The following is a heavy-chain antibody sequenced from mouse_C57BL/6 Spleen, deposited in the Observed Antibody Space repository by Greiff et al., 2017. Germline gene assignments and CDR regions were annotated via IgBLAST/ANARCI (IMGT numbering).Heavy chain of an antibody. D-gene: IGHD2-1*01. CDR1: GYAFSRSW. CDR2: IYPGDGDT. CDR3: AQEGGNYVDCDY. V-gene: IGHV1-82*01. J-gene: IGHJ2*01. Sequence: VQLQQSGPELVKPGASVKISCKASGYAFSRSWMNWVKQRPGKGLEWIGRIYPGDGDTNYNGKFKGKATLTADKSSSTAYMQLSSLTSEDSAVYFCAQEGGNYVDCDYWGQGTTLTVSS.